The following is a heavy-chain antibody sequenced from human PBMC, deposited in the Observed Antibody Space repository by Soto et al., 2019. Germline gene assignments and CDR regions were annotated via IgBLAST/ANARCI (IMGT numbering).Heavy chain of an antibody. CDR2: IHNTGNI. CDR3: ARSNSGYYKWFDP. D-gene: IGHD3-22*01. CDR1: GSSINSNLYH. V-gene: IGHV4-39*02. J-gene: IGHJ5*02. Sequence: SETLSLTCSVSGSSINSNLYHWGWIRHSPGKGLEWIGSIHNTGNIFYNPSLKSRVTLSIDTSQSHFSLHLSSVTAADTAIYYCARSNSGYYKWFDPWGQGTLVTVSS.